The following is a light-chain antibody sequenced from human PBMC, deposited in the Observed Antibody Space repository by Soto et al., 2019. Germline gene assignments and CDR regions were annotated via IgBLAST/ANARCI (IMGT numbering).Light chain of an antibody. J-gene: IGKJ2*01. Sequence: DIVMTQSPDSLAVSLGERATINCKSSQSLLYSSNNKNYLAWYQQKPGQPPTLLIYWASTRESGVPDRFSGSGSGTDFTLTISSLQAEDVSVYYCQQYDSTPSTFGQGTKLEIK. CDR1: QSLLYSSNNKNY. V-gene: IGKV4-1*01. CDR3: QQYDSTPST. CDR2: WAS.